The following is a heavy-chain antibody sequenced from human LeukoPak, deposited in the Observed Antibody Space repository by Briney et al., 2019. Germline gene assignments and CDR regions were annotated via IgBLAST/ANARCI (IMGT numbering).Heavy chain of an antibody. V-gene: IGHV3-21*01. J-gene: IGHJ4*02. CDR1: GFTFSSYS. D-gene: IGHD3-22*01. CDR3: ARAPLSYYYDSSGYFDY. CDR2: ISSSSSYI. Sequence: PGGSLRLSCAASGFTFSSYSMNWVRQAPGKGLEWVSSISSSSSYIYYADSVKGRFTISRDNAKNSLYLQMNSLRAEDTAVYYCARAPLSYYYDSSGYFDYWGQGTLVTVSS.